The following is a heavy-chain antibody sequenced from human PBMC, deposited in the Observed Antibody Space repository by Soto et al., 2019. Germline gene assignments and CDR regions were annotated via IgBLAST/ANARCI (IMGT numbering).Heavy chain of an antibody. D-gene: IGHD3-22*01. J-gene: IGHJ5*02. Sequence: QVQLVESGGGVVQPGRSLRLSCAASGFTFSSYAMHWVRQAPGKGLEWVAVISYDGSNKYYADSVKGRFTISRDNSKNTLYLQMNSLRAEDTAVYYCARVWLRWHGGAGWFDPWGQGTLVTVSS. CDR3: ARVWLRWHGGAGWFDP. V-gene: IGHV3-30-3*01. CDR2: ISYDGSNK. CDR1: GFTFSSYA.